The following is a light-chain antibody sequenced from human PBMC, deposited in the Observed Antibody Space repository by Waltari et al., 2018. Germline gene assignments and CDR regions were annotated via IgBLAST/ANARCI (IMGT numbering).Light chain of an antibody. Sequence: DIQMTQAPSSLSASVGDRVTITCRASQSITDHLNWFQQQPWRASKLLIHTSSRLQGGVPSRFSGSGSGTHFTLTISGLQHEDFATYFCQQSYIAPYTCGHGTKLEIK. V-gene: IGKV1-39*01. CDR1: QSITDH. CDR3: QQSYIAPYT. J-gene: IGKJ2*01. CDR2: TSS.